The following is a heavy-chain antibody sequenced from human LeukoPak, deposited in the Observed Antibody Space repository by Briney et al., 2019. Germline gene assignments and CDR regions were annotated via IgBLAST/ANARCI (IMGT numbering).Heavy chain of an antibody. CDR3: VRGHSRRCSDGVCYSQGNWFDP. V-gene: IGHV1-8*03. J-gene: IGHJ5*02. Sequence: ASVKVSCKASGYSFTTYDLNWVRQATGQGLEWMGWMNPSSDNTGYAQKFQGRLTITRDTSISTVYMELSSLTSDDTAVYYCVRGHSRRCSDGVCYSQGNWFDPWGQGTLVIVSS. CDR2: MNPSSDNT. CDR1: GYSFTTYD. D-gene: IGHD2-15*01.